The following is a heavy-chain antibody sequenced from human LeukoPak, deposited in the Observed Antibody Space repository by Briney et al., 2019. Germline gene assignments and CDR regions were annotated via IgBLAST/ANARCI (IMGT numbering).Heavy chain of an antibody. CDR1: GGSFSGYY. CDR2: INHSGST. V-gene: IGHV4-34*01. J-gene: IGHJ4*02. CDR3: AIPGANTVTTLDY. Sequence: SETLSLTCAVYGGSFSGYYWSWIRQPPGKGLVWIGEINHSGSTNYNPSLKSRVTISVDTSKNQFSLKLSSVTAADTAVYYCAIPGANTVTTLDYWGQGTLVTVSS. D-gene: IGHD4-17*01.